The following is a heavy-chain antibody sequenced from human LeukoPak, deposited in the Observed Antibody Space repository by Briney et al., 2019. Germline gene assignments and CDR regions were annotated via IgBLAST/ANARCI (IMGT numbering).Heavy chain of an antibody. V-gene: IGHV3-23*01. CDR2: ISNSGDTT. CDR3: AKDYGSYRGGS. CDR1: GFSFSSHA. D-gene: IGHD1-26*01. J-gene: IGHJ5*02. Sequence: GGSLRLPCAASGFSFSSHAMSWVRQAPGKGLEWVSAISNSGDTTYYADSVKGRFTISRDNSKNTLYLQMNSLRVEDTAVYYCAKDYGSYRGGSSGQGVLVTVSS.